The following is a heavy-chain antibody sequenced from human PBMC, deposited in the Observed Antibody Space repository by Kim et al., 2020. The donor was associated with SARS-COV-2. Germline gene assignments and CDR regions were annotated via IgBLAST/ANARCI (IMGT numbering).Heavy chain of an antibody. CDR1: GGSISSSNW. CDR3: ARREYQLRDAAFDI. Sequence: SETLSLTCAVSGGSISSSNWWSWVRQPPGTGLEWIGEIYHSGSTNYNPSLKSRVTISVDKSKNQFSLKLSSVTAADTAVYYCARREYQLRDAAFDIWGQGTMVTVSS. V-gene: IGHV4-4*02. J-gene: IGHJ3*02. CDR2: IYHSGST. D-gene: IGHD2-2*01.